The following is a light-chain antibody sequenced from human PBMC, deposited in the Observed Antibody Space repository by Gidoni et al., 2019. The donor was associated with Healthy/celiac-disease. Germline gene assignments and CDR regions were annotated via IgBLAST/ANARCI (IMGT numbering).Light chain of an antibody. V-gene: IGKV1-39*01. CDR3: QQSYSTLT. Sequence: DIPMTQSPSSLSASVGDRVTITCRASQSISSYLNWYQQKPGKAPKLLIYAASSLQSGVPSRFSGSGSGTDFTLTISSLQPEDFATYYCQQSYSTLTFGGXTKVEIK. CDR2: AAS. CDR1: QSISSY. J-gene: IGKJ4*01.